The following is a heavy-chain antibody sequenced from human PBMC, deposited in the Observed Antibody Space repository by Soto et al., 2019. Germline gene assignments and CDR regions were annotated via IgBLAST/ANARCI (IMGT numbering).Heavy chain of an antibody. Sequence: SETLSLTCTVSGDSISSSYYWGWVRQPPGKGLECIGAVYYTGCTYYNPSLKSRLTISLDTSKNQFSLKLSSVTAADTAVYYCARQGIAAAGPDRYYYYGMDVWGQGTTVTVSS. V-gene: IGHV4-38-2*02. J-gene: IGHJ6*02. CDR1: GDSISSSYY. D-gene: IGHD6-13*01. CDR2: VYYTGCT. CDR3: ARQGIAAAGPDRYYYYGMDV.